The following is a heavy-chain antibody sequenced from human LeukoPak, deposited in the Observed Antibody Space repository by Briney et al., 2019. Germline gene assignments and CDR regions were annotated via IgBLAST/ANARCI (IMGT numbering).Heavy chain of an antibody. V-gene: IGHV3-30*03. J-gene: IGHJ4*02. CDR1: GFIFSSYG. Sequence: GGSLRLSCAASGFIFSSYGMYWVRQAPGKGLEWVAVISNDGNNKEYADSVKGRFTISRDNSKNTLYLQMNSLRADDTAVYYCTRGFGSGSSLPFDYWGQGTLVTVSS. CDR3: TRGFGSGSSLPFDY. CDR2: ISNDGNNK. D-gene: IGHD3-10*01.